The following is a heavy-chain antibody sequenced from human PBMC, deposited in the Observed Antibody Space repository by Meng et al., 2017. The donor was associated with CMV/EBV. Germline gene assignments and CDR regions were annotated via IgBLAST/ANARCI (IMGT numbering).Heavy chain of an antibody. D-gene: IGHD6-19*01. Sequence: QVQVAVSGPWLVKTSYTLALTCTVSGVSNSSYYWGWIRQPAGEGLEWIGRIYTSGSTNYNPSLKSRVTMSVDTSKNQFSLKLSSVTAADTAVYYCARDSSGWYPHFDYWGQGTLVTVSS. CDR3: ARDSSGWYPHFDY. J-gene: IGHJ4*02. CDR1: GVSNSSYY. V-gene: IGHV4-4*07. CDR2: IYTSGST.